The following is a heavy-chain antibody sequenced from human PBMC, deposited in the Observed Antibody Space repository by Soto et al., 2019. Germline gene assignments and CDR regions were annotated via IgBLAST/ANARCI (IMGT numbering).Heavy chain of an antibody. CDR2: IYHSGTT. V-gene: IGHV4-4*02. Sequence: QVQLQESGPGLVEPSGTLSLTCAVSGASISTTAWWSWVRQPPGKGLEWIGEIYHSGTTNCDPSLKSRVTISLDKSKGQFSLTLTSVTAADTAVYYCAIPGAGDFDYWGRGTLVTVSS. CDR1: GASISTTAW. CDR3: AIPGAGDFDY. J-gene: IGHJ4*02. D-gene: IGHD6-13*01.